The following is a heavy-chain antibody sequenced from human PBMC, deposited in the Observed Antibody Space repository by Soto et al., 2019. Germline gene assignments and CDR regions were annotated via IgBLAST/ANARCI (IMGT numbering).Heavy chain of an antibody. J-gene: IGHJ5*02. D-gene: IGHD3-10*01. CDR1: GGSIISGDYY. Sequence: SETLSLTCTVSGGSIISGDYYWSWIRQPPGKGLEWIGYIYYSGSTYYNPSLKSRVTISVDTSKNQFSLKLSSVTAADTAVYYCARSRAMVLRTNWFDPWGQGTLVTVSS. CDR3: ARSRAMVLRTNWFDP. V-gene: IGHV4-30-4*01. CDR2: IYYSGST.